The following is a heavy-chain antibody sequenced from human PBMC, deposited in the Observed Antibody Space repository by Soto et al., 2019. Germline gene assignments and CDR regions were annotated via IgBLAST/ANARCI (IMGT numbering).Heavy chain of an antibody. D-gene: IGHD1-26*01. Sequence: EVQLVESGGGLVQPGGSLRLSCVVSGFTLSDHYIDWVRQAPGKGLEWVGRTKNKAQRYTTEYAASVKGRFTISRDDSENSVYLQMNSLKTEDTAVYYCVRWDSGNPENLGQGTLVTVSS. CDR1: GFTLSDHY. CDR3: VRWDSGNPEN. CDR2: TKNKAQRYTT. J-gene: IGHJ4*02. V-gene: IGHV3-72*01.